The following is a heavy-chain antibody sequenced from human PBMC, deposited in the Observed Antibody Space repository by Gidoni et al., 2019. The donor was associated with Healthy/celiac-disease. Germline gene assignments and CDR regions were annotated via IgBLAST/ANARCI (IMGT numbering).Heavy chain of an antibody. CDR2: ISYDGSNK. D-gene: IGHD5-12*01. V-gene: IGHV3-30*18. CDR1: GFNFSSYG. Sequence: QVQLVESGGGVVQPGRSLRLSCAASGFNFSSYGMHWVRQSPGKGLEWVAVISYDGSNKYYADSVKGRFTISRDNSKNTLYLQMNSLRAEDTAVYYCAKDLWDGYNCLLDYWGQGTLVTVSS. J-gene: IGHJ4*02. CDR3: AKDLWDGYNCLLDY.